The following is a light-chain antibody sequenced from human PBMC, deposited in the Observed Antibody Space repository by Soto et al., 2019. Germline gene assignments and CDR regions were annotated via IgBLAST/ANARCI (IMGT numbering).Light chain of an antibody. V-gene: IGKV1-17*01. CDR3: LQHNSYPRT. Sequence: DIQMTQSPSSLSASVGARVTITCRASQGIGSDLAWYQQQPGKAPKRLIFGAYTLQSGVPSRFSGSRSGTEFSLTISGLQPEDFATYYCLQHNSYPRTFGQGTKLEIK. CDR1: QGIGSD. CDR2: GAY. J-gene: IGKJ2*01.